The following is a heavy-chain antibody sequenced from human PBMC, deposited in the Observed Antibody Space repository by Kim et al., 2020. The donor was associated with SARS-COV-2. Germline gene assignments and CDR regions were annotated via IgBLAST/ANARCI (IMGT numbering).Heavy chain of an antibody. V-gene: IGHV3-74*01. J-gene: IGHJ4*02. CDR3: TTVFEY. CDR2: NNAGTTQ. Sequence: NNAGTTQYYAHSVQGRFTTPRDNSRNAVYLQMNSLGAEDTDLYYCTTVFEYWGQGTLVTVSS.